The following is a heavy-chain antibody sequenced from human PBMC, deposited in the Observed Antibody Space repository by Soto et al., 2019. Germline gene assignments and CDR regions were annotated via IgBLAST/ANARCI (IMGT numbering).Heavy chain of an antibody. Sequence: QVQLQQWGAGLLKPSETLSLTCAVYGGSFSGYYCSWIRQPPGKGLEWIGELNDSGSTNYNASLKSRVSISVDTSKNLFSLRRSSVTAADTAVYYCARGRGGVQHWGQGTLVTVSS. CDR2: LNDSGST. J-gene: IGHJ1*01. CDR1: GGSFSGYY. V-gene: IGHV4-34*01. D-gene: IGHD3-10*01. CDR3: ARGRGGVQH.